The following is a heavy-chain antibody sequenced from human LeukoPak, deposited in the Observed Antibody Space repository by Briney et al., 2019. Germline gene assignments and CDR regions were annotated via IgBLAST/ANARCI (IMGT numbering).Heavy chain of an antibody. CDR3: ARQGTSPTDYFDY. D-gene: IGHD1-1*01. V-gene: IGHV3-7*03. Sequence: GGSLRLSCAGSGFSFSSYWMSWFRQAPGKGLEWVANMKGDGGGKNYVDSVKGRCTISRDNAKNSLYLQVNGLRAEDTAVYYCARQGTSPTDYFDYWGQGTLATVSP. J-gene: IGHJ4*02. CDR1: GFSFSSYW. CDR2: MKGDGGGK.